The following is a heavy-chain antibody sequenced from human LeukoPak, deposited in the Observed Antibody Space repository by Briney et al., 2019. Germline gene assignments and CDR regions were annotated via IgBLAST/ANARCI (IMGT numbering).Heavy chain of an antibody. CDR2: IYYSGSA. J-gene: IGHJ4*02. CDR3: AGGPSPLELLKN. V-gene: IGHV4-59*08. D-gene: IGHD1-7*01. CDR1: GGSISSYY. Sequence: SEALSLTCTVSGGSISSYYWSWIRQPPGKGLEWIGYIYYSGSANYNPSLKSRVTISVDTSKNLLSLKMTSVTAADTAIYYCAGGPSPLELLKNWGQGTLVAVSS.